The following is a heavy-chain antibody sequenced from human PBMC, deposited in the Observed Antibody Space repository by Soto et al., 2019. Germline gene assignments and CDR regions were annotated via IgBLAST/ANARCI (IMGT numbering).Heavy chain of an antibody. CDR3: ARASYGYKEGWFDP. Sequence: SETLSLTCTVSGGSISSSSYYWGWIRQPPGKGLEWIGSIYYSGSTYYNPSLKSRVTISADTSKNQFSLKLSSVTAADTAVYYCARASYGYKEGWFDPWGQGTLVTVSS. J-gene: IGHJ5*02. V-gene: IGHV4-39*01. CDR2: IYYSGST. CDR1: GGSISSSSYY. D-gene: IGHD5-18*01.